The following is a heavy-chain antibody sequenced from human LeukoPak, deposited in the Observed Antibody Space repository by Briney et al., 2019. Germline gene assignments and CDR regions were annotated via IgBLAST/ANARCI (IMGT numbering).Heavy chain of an antibody. CDR2: INTQGTYT. CDR1: GITFSSYW. CDR3: ARDSHYYFDY. J-gene: IGHJ4*02. V-gene: IGHV3-74*01. Sequence: GGSLRLSCAVSGITFSSYWMHWVRQDPGRGLLWVSRINTQGTYTNYADSVKGRFTISRDNAKNTLYLQMNSLRAEDTAVYYCARDSHYYFDYWGQGTLVTVSS.